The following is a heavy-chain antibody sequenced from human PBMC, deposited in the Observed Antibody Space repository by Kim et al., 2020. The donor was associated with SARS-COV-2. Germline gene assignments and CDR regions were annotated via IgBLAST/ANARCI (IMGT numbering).Heavy chain of an antibody. D-gene: IGHD1-1*01. J-gene: IGHJ4*02. Sequence: GGSLRLSCAASGFTFSSYTMNWVRQAPGKGLEWVSSIRSSSEYIYYTDSMRGRFTISRDNAKNSLSLQMNSLRAEDTAVYYCAIDNQLAFDYWGQGTLVTASS. CDR3: AIDNQLAFDY. CDR1: GFTFSSYT. CDR2: IRSSSEYI. V-gene: IGHV3-21*01.